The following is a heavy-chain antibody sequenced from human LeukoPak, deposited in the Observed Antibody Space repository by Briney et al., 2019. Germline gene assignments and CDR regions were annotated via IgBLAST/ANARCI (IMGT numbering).Heavy chain of an antibody. V-gene: IGHV4-59*01. D-gene: IGHD6-19*01. J-gene: IGHJ4*02. CDR1: GGSISSYY. CDR3: ARSASGWSERIDY. Sequence: SETLSLTCTVSGGSISSYYWSWIRQPPGKGLEWIGYIYYSGSTNYNPSLKSRVTISVDTSKNQFSLKLSSVTAADTAAYYCARSASGWSERIDYWGQGTLVTVSS. CDR2: IYYSGST.